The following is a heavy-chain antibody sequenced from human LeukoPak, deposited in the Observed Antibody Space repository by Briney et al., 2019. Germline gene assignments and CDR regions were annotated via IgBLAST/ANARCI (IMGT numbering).Heavy chain of an antibody. V-gene: IGHV4-59*02. CDR2: IYYTGYT. D-gene: IGHD1-1*01. J-gene: IGHJ4*02. CDR1: GASVTSSY. Sequence: PSETLSLTCSVSGASVTSSYWTWVRLPPGRGLEWIGYIYYTGYTNYNPSLKSRVTISLDIYTNQLSLEVISGTAADTAIYYCARAPIGSIDYWGPGALVTVSS. CDR3: ARAPIGSIDY.